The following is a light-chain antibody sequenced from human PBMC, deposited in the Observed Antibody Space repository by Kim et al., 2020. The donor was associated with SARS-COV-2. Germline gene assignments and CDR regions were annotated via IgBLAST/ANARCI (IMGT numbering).Light chain of an antibody. V-gene: IGKV2-28*01. Sequence: DPASNSGRSSQSLLHSNGYNYLDWYLQKPGQSPQLLIYLGSNRASGVPDRFSGSGSGTDFTLKISRVEAEDVGVYYCMQALQTPYTFGQGTKLEI. CDR2: LGS. J-gene: IGKJ2*01. CDR3: MQALQTPYT. CDR1: QSLLHSNGYNY.